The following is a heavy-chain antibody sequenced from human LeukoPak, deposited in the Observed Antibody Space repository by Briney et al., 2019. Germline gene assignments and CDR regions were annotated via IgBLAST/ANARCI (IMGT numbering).Heavy chain of an antibody. CDR1: GGSISSGGYY. D-gene: IGHD3-3*01. CDR2: IYYSGST. CDR3: ARGRITIFGVAN. V-gene: IGHV4-31*03. J-gene: IGHJ4*02. Sequence: SETLSLTCTVSGGSISSGGYYWRWIRQHPGKGLEWIGYIYYSGSTYYNPSLKSRVTISVDTSKNQFSLKLSSVTAADTAVYYCARGRITIFGVANWGQGTLVTVSS.